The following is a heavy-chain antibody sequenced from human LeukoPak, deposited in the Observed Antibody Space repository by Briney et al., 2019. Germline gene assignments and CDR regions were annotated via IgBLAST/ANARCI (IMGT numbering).Heavy chain of an antibody. CDR2: ISGSGGTT. CDR1: GFTFSSYG. D-gene: IGHD3-16*01. CDR3: ARLSAMGGYDI. Sequence: GGSLRLSCAAPGFTFSSYGMSWVRQAPGKGLEWVSVISGSGGTTYYADSVKGRFTISRDNSKNTLFLQMNSLRAEDTAMYYCARLSAMGGYDIWGQGTMVTVSS. V-gene: IGHV3-23*01. J-gene: IGHJ3*02.